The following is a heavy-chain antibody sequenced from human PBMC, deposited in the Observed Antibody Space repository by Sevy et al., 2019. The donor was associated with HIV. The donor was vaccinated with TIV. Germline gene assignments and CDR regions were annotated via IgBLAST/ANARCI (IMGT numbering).Heavy chain of an antibody. CDR1: GGSISSGDYY. CDR3: ARETRITIFGLVGGMDV. D-gene: IGHD3-3*01. V-gene: IGHV4-30-4*01. CDR2: IYYSGST. J-gene: IGHJ6*02. Sequence: SETLSLTCTVSGGSISSGDYYWSWIRQPPGKGLEWIGYIYYSGSTYYNPSLKSRVTISVDTSKNQFSLTLSSVTAADTAVYYCARETRITIFGLVGGMDVRGQGTTVTVSS.